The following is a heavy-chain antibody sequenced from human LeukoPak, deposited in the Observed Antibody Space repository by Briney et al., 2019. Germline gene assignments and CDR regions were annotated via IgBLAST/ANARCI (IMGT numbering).Heavy chain of an antibody. J-gene: IGHJ4*02. V-gene: IGHV3-53*01. CDR1: GFTVSSNY. D-gene: IGHD3-10*01. CDR2: IYSGGST. CDR3: ARVQGQYYYGSGSLDY. Sequence: PGGSLRLSCAASGFTVSSNYMSWVRQAPGKGLEWVSVIYSGGSTYYADSVKGRFTISRDNAKNSLYLQMNSLRAEDTAVYYCARVQGQYYYGSGSLDYWGQGTLVTVSS.